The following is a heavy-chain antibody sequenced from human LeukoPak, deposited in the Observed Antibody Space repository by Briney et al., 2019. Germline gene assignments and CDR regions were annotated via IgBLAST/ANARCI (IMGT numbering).Heavy chain of an antibody. Sequence: ASVTVSCKASVYTFTSYGISWVRQAPGQGREGMGWISAYNGNTNYAQKLQGRVTITTDTSKSTAYMELRSLRSDDTAVYYCARELTATTFGIFVYWGQGTLVTVSS. J-gene: IGHJ4*02. D-gene: IGHD1-7*01. CDR1: VYTFTSYG. V-gene: IGHV1-18*01. CDR2: ISAYNGNT. CDR3: ARELTATTFGIFVY.